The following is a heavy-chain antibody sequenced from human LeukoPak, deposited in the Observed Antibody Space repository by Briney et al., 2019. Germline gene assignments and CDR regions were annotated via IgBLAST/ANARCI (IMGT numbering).Heavy chain of an antibody. CDR2: IIPIFGTA. V-gene: IGHV1-69*01. J-gene: IGHJ3*02. CDR3: ARDRTLTGKNDAFDI. Sequence: SVKVSCKASGGTFSSYAISWVRQAPGQGLEWMGGIIPIFGTANYAQKFQGRVTITADESTSTAYMELSSLRSEDTAVYYCARDRTLTGKNDAFDIWGQGTMVTVSS. CDR1: GGTFSSYA. D-gene: IGHD7-27*01.